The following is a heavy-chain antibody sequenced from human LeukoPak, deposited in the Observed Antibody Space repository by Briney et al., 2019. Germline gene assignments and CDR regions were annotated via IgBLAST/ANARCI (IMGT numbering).Heavy chain of an antibody. CDR2: ISAYNGNT. Sequence: ASVKVSCKASGYTFTSYGISWVRQAPGRGLEWMGWISAYNGNTNYAQKLQGRVTMTTDTSTSTAYMELRSLRSDDTAVYYCARYQLLDYYMDVWGKGTTVTVSS. CDR1: GYTFTSYG. CDR3: ARYQLLDYYMDV. J-gene: IGHJ6*03. D-gene: IGHD2-2*01. V-gene: IGHV1-18*01.